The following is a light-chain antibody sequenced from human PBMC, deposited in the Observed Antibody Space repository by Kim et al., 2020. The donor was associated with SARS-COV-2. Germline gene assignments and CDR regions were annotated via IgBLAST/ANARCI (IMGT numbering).Light chain of an antibody. Sequence: GQTVRITCQGDRIRSYYASWYQQKPGQAPVLVIYGKNNRPSGIPDRFSGSSSGNTASLTITGAQAEDEADYYCNSRDSSGNHWVFGGGTQLTVL. CDR3: NSRDSSGNHWV. J-gene: IGLJ3*02. CDR2: GKN. CDR1: RIRSYY. V-gene: IGLV3-19*01.